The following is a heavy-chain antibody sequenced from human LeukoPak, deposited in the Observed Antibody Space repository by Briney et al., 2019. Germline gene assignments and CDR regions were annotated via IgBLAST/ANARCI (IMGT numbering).Heavy chain of an antibody. V-gene: IGHV4-39*07. D-gene: IGHD3-22*01. CDR3: ASSGDDYYDTSSYYFDS. J-gene: IGHJ4*02. CDR2: TYYSGST. CDR1: GGSISSSSYY. Sequence: SETLSLTCIVSGGSISSSSYYWGWIRQTPGKGLEWIGTTYYSGSTYYNPSLRSRVTISIDTSKNQFSLKLTSVTAADTAVYYCASSGDDYYDTSSYYFDSWGQGTLVTVSS.